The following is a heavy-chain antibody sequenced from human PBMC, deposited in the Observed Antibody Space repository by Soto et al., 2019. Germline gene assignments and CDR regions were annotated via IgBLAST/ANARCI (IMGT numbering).Heavy chain of an antibody. J-gene: IGHJ4*02. CDR2: MSYDGSNK. CDR3: AKDRGIAAAVTLGYYFDY. D-gene: IGHD6-13*01. CDR1: GFTFSSYG. V-gene: IGHV3-30*18. Sequence: GGSLRLSCAASGFTFSSYGMHWVRQAPGKGLEWVAVMSYDGSNKHYADSVKGRFTISRDNSKNTLYLQMNSLRAEDTAVYYCAKDRGIAAAVTLGYYFDYWGQGTLVTVSS.